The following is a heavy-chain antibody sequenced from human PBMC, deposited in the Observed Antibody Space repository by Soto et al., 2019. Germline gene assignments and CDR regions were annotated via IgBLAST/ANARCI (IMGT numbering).Heavy chain of an antibody. Sequence: TSVKVSCKASGYTFTSYAMHWVRQAPGQRLEWMGWINAGNGNTKYSQKFQGRVTITRDTSASTAYMELSSLRSEDTAVYYCARGVAGPLHWFDPWGQGTLVTVS. CDR1: GYTFTSYA. CDR3: ARGVAGPLHWFDP. CDR2: INAGNGNT. J-gene: IGHJ5*02. V-gene: IGHV1-3*01. D-gene: IGHD6-19*01.